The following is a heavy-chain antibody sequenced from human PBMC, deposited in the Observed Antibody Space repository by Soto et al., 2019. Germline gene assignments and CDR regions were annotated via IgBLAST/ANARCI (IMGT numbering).Heavy chain of an antibody. D-gene: IGHD6-19*01. CDR2: IIHIFGTA. CDR1: GGTFSSYA. CDR3: ARKAVAGFRDYYFDY. V-gene: IGHV1-69*01. Sequence: QVQLVQSGAEVKKPGSSVKVSCKASGGTFSSYAISWVRQAPGQGLEWMGGIIHIFGTANYAQKFQGRVTITADESTSTAYMELSRLRSEDTAVYYCARKAVAGFRDYYFDYWGQGTLVTVSS. J-gene: IGHJ4*02.